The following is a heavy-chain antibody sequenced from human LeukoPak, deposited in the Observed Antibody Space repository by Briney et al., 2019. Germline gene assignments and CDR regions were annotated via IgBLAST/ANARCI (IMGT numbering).Heavy chain of an antibody. D-gene: IGHD6-19*01. J-gene: IGHJ5*02. Sequence: GGSLRLSCAASGFTFSSYAMSWVRQAPGKGREWVSAISGRGGSTYYADSVKGRFTISRDNSKNTLYLQMNSLRAEDTAVYYCAKDSSGWYPNWFDPWGQGTLVTVSS. CDR2: ISGRGGST. CDR3: AKDSSGWYPNWFDP. V-gene: IGHV3-23*01. CDR1: GFTFSSYA.